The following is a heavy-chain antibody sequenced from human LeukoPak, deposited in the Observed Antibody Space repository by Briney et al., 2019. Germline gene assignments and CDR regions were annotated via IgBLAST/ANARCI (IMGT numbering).Heavy chain of an antibody. Sequence: PSETLSLTCTVSGGSISSSSYYWGWIRQPPGKGLEWIGSIYYSGSTYYNPSLKSRVTISVDTSKNQFSLKLSSVTAADTAVYYCARRRIAVAAYFDYWGQGTLVTVSS. D-gene: IGHD6-19*01. CDR2: IYYSGST. V-gene: IGHV4-39*01. CDR3: ARRRIAVAAYFDY. CDR1: GGSISSSSYY. J-gene: IGHJ4*02.